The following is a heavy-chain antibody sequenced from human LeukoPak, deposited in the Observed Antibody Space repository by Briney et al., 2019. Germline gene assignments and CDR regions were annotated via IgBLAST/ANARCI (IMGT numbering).Heavy chain of an antibody. Sequence: GGSLRLSCAASGFTVSSNYMTWVRQAPGKGREWVSVLYSGGDTYYADSVKGRFTISRDNSKNTLYLQMNSLRVEDTAVYYCARGGGFMIEGWGLGALVTVSS. V-gene: IGHV3-53*01. CDR3: ARGGGFMIEG. D-gene: IGHD3-16*01. CDR1: GFTVSSNY. CDR2: LYSGGDT. J-gene: IGHJ4*02.